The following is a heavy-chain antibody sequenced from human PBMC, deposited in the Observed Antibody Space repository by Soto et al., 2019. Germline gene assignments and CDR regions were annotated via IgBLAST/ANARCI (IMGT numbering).Heavy chain of an antibody. D-gene: IGHD1-1*01. CDR1: RFTFSNFA. CDR3: AKVMYTWNDVAAFDS. Sequence: AHLSESGGGLQQPGGSLKLSCEASRFTFSNFAMSWVRQAPGKGLEWISTICVTAGSTYYTDSVRGRFTISRDNSKNTLYLEMNSLRAEDTALYYCAKVMYTWNDVAAFDSWGQGTLVAVSS. V-gene: IGHV3-23*01. J-gene: IGHJ4*02. CDR2: ICVTAGST.